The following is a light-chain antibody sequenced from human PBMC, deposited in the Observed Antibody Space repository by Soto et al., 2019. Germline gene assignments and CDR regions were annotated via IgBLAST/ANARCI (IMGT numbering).Light chain of an antibody. CDR1: QTISGF. CDR2: AAS. CDR3: QQSYIAPLT. V-gene: IGKV1-39*01. J-gene: IGKJ4*01. Sequence: DIQMTQSPSSLSASGGYRVAITCRASQTISGFLNWYQQKPGEAPKLLIYAASTLQSGVPSRFSGSGSGTDFTLTISSLQPEDFATYYCQQSYIAPLTFGGGTTGDIK.